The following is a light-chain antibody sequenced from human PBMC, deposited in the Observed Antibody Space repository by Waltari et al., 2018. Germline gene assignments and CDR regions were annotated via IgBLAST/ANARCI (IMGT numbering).Light chain of an antibody. Sequence: QSVLTQPPSVSGAPGQRVSISCTGSKSNIGAGYDVHWYQQLPGTAPKLLIYGISHRPSGVTDRFSGSKSGTSASLAITALHAEDEADYYCQSYDSSLSGYVFGTGTKVTVL. CDR1: KSNIGAGYD. J-gene: IGLJ1*01. CDR2: GIS. CDR3: QSYDSSLSGYV. V-gene: IGLV1-40*01.